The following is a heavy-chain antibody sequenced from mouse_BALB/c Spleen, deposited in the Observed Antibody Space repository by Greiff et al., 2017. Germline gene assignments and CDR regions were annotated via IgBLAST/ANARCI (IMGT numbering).Heavy chain of an antibody. Sequence: VQLQQSGAELVRPGVSVKISCKGSGYTFTDYAMHWVKQSHAKSLEWIGVISTYYGDASYNQKFKGKATMTVDKSSSTAYMELARLTSEDSAIYYCARGGTHYGSSFYAMDYWGQGTSVTGSS. CDR3: ARGGTHYGSSFYAMDY. CDR2: ISTYYGDA. V-gene: IGHV1S137*01. CDR1: GYTFTDYA. J-gene: IGHJ4*01. D-gene: IGHD1-1*01.